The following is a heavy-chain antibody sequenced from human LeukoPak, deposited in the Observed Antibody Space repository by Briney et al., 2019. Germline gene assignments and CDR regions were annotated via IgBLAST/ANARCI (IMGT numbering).Heavy chain of an antibody. CDR2: ISYDGSDK. Sequence: GGSLRLSCAASGFTFGSYAMSWVRQAPGRGLEWVGVISYDGSDKYYADSVKGRFTISRDNSKNTLYLQMNSLRVEDTAVYYCARGGTEIYYYYYGMDVWGQGTTVTVSS. V-gene: IGHV3-30*04. CDR1: GFTFGSYA. D-gene: IGHD5-24*01. J-gene: IGHJ6*02. CDR3: ARGGTEIYYYYYGMDV.